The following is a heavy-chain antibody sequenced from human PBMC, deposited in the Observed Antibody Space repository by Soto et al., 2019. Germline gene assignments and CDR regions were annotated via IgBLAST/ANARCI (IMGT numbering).Heavy chain of an antibody. J-gene: IGHJ6*02. D-gene: IGHD3-9*01. CDR1: DDFISSYY. Sequence: SETLSLTCTVSDDFISSYYWNWIRQPAGKGLEWIGRVSTNGATNYNPSLESRVTMSVDTSKNQFSLKLTSVTAADTAVYFCARADYEILTGTYAMDVWGQGATVTVSS. V-gene: IGHV4-4*07. CDR3: ARADYEILTGTYAMDV. CDR2: VSTNGAT.